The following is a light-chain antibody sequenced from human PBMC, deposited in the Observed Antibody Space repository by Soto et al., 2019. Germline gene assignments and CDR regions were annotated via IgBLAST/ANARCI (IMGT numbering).Light chain of an antibody. J-gene: IGKJ3*01. Sequence: DIQMTQSPSSVSAAVGDTINITCRASHDIKKWLAWYQQKPGQAPKVLIYAASNLESGVSPRFSGSGAGTEFRVTISSLQTEDFATYFCRQASSFPYTFGPGTKV. V-gene: IGKV1-12*01. CDR2: AAS. CDR3: RQASSFPYT. CDR1: HDIKKW.